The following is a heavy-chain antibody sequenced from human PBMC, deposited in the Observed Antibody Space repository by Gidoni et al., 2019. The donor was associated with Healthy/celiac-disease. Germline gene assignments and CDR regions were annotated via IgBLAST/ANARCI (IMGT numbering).Heavy chain of an antibody. CDR2: IYYSGST. D-gene: IGHD3-3*01. CDR1: GGSISSGDYY. Sequence: QVQLQESGPGLVKPSQTLSLTCTVSGGSISSGDYYWSWIRQPPGKGLEWIGYIYYSGSTYYNPSLKSRVTISVDTSKNQFSLKLSSVTAADTAVYYCARDQVEKEWPYRRGFDPWGQGTLVTVSS. J-gene: IGHJ5*02. V-gene: IGHV4-30-4*08. CDR3: ARDQVEKEWPYRRGFDP.